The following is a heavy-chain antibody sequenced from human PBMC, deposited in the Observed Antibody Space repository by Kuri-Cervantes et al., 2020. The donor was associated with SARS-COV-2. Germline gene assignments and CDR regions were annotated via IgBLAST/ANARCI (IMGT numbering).Heavy chain of an antibody. J-gene: IGHJ6*02. CDR1: GFTVSSNS. Sequence: GGSLRLSCAASGFTVSSNSMSWVRQAPGKGLEWVSVIYSVGSTYYADDVKGRFTIISDNYTNTMYLQMNSLRTEDTAVYYCERAPGSGGSYLFVYYYYGMDFWGQGTTVTVSS. CDR2: IYSVGST. CDR3: ERAPGSGGSYLFVYYYYGMDF. V-gene: IGHV3-66*01. D-gene: IGHD1-26*01.